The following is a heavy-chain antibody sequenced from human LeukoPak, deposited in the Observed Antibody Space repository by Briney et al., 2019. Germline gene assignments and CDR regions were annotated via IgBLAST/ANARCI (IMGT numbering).Heavy chain of an antibody. CDR3: ARRPYSYGLDV. V-gene: IGHV5-51*01. J-gene: IGHJ6*02. D-gene: IGHD3-16*01. CDR2: IYPSDSDT. Sequence: GESLKISCKGSGYTFTTYWIGWVRQMPGKGLEWMGIIYPSDSDTRYSPSFQGQVTISVDKSINTAYLQWSNLRALDTAIYYCARRPYSYGLDVWGQGTAVTVSS. CDR1: GYTFTTYW.